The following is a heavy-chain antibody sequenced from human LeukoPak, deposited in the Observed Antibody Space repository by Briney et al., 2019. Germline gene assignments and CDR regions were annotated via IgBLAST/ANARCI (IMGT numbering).Heavy chain of an antibody. V-gene: IGHV3-48*03. CDR2: ISSSGSTI. CDR3: VSWDTMVRGSLPYYYYGMDV. Sequence: GGSLRLSCAASGFTFSSYEMNWVRQAPGKGLEWVSYISSSGSTIYYADSVKGRFTISRDNAKNSLYLQMNSLRAEDTAVYYCVSWDTMVRGSLPYYYYGMDVWGQGTTVTVSS. CDR1: GFTFSSYE. J-gene: IGHJ6*02. D-gene: IGHD3-10*01.